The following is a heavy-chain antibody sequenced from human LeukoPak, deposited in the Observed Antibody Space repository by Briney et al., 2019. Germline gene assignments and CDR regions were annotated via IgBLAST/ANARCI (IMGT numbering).Heavy chain of an antibody. CDR1: GGSISSSTYY. Sequence: SETLSLTCTVSGGSISSSTYYWGWIRQPPGKGRELIGSKYYSGNSYYNPSLKSRVIISVDTSKNQFSLKLSSVTAADTAVYYCARLYYYYGMDVWGQGTTVTVSS. J-gene: IGHJ6*02. V-gene: IGHV4-39*01. CDR2: KYYSGNS. CDR3: ARLYYYYGMDV.